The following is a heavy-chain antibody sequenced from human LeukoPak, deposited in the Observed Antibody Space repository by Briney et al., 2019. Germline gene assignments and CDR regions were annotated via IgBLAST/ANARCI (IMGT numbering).Heavy chain of an antibody. D-gene: IGHD1-26*01. J-gene: IGHJ4*02. CDR3: ASSYSRGFVN. CDR1: GFTFSSYL. V-gene: IGHV3-7*01. CDR2: IKKDGSEK. Sequence: GGSLRLSCAASGFTFSSYLMNWVRQAPGRGLEWVAYIKKDGSEKYYVDSLKGRFTISRDNAKNSLYLQMNSLRVEDTAVYYCASSYSRGFVNWGQGTLVTVSS.